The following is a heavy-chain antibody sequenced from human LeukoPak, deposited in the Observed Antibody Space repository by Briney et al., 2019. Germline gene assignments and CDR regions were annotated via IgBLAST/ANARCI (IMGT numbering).Heavy chain of an antibody. CDR3: HSGKYLDY. J-gene: IGHJ4*02. D-gene: IGHD1-26*01. CDR2: INPNSGDT. Sequence: ASVKVSCKASGYTFTGYYMHWVRQAPGQGLEWMGRINPNSGDTNYAQKFQGRVTMTRDTSISTAYMELSRLRSDDTAMYSCHSGKYLDYWGQGTLVTVSS. CDR1: GYTFTGYY. V-gene: IGHV1-2*06.